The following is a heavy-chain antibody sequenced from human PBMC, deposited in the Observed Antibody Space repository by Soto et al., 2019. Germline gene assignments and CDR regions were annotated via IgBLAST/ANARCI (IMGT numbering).Heavy chain of an antibody. CDR1: GGSFSGYY. J-gene: IGHJ4*02. Sequence: SETLSLTCAVYGGSFSGYYWSWIRQPPGKGREWIGEINHSGSTNYNPSLKSRVTISVDTSRNRFSLKLGSVTAADTAVYYCAGWGTGERNDYWGQGTLVTVSS. V-gene: IGHV4-34*01. D-gene: IGHD7-27*01. CDR2: INHSGST. CDR3: AGWGTGERNDY.